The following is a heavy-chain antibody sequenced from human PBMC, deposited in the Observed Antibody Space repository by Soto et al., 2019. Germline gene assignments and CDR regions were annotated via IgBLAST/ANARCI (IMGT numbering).Heavy chain of an antibody. CDR2: ISAHNGNT. CDR1: GYAFTTCG. V-gene: IGHV1-18*01. D-gene: IGHD1-1*01. CDR3: ARGRYGDY. Sequence: QVHLVQSGAEVKKPGASVKVSCQGSGYAFTTCGITWVRQAPGQGLEWMGWISAHNGNTNYAQKLQGRVTVTRDTSTSTAYMELRSLRYDDTAVHYCARGRYGDYWGQGALVTVSS. J-gene: IGHJ4*02.